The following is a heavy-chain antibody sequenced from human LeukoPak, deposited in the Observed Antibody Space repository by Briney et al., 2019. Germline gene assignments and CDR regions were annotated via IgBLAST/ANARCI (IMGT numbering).Heavy chain of an antibody. Sequence: GGSLRLSCAASGFTFSTYGMSWVRQAPGKGLEWVSVISGSGGSTYYADFVKGRFTISRDNSKNTLSLQMNSLRAEDTAVYYCAKGYRYSDYWGQGTLVTVSP. CDR3: AKGYRYSDY. V-gene: IGHV3-23*01. CDR1: GFTFSTYG. CDR2: ISGSGGST. J-gene: IGHJ4*02. D-gene: IGHD1-26*01.